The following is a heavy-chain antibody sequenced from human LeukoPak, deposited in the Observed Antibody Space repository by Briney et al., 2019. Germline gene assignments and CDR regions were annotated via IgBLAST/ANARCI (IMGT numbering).Heavy chain of an antibody. J-gene: IGHJ6*03. Sequence: GGSLRLSCAASGFTFSNAWMSWVRQAPGKGLEWVSVIYSGGSTYYADSVKGRFTISRDNSKNTLYLQMNSLRAEDTAVYYCARERSGYETLGYYYYYMDVWGKGTTVTISS. CDR3: ARERSGYETLGYYYYYMDV. V-gene: IGHV3-66*01. D-gene: IGHD3-3*01. CDR1: GFTFSNAW. CDR2: IYSGGST.